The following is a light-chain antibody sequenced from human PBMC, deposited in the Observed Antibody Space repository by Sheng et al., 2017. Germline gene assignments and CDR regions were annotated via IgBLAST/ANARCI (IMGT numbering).Light chain of an antibody. CDR1: KLGDKY. Sequence: SYELTQPPSVSVSPGQTASITCSGDKLGDKYACWYQQKPGQSPVLVIYQDSKRPSGVPDRFSGSKSATSASLAITGLQAEDEADYYCHSYDSHLSGPLFGGGTKLTVL. CDR3: HSYDSHLSGPL. V-gene: IGLV3-1*01. J-gene: IGLJ2*01. CDR2: QDS.